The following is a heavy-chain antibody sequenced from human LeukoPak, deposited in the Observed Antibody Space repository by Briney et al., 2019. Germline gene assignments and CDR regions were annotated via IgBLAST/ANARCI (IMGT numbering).Heavy chain of an antibody. Sequence: GGSLRLSCAASGFTVSSNYMSWVRQAPGKGLEWVSVIYSGGSTYYADSVKGRFTISRDNSKNTLYLQMNSLRAEDTAVYYCARAYCSSTSCYRGYYYYGMDVWGQGTTVTVSS. CDR3: ARAYCSSTSCYRGYYYYGMDV. V-gene: IGHV3-66*01. J-gene: IGHJ6*02. D-gene: IGHD2-2*01. CDR1: GFTVSSNY. CDR2: IYSGGST.